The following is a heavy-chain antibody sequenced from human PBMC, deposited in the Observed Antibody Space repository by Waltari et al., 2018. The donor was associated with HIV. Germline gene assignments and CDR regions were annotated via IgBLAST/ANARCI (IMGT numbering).Heavy chain of an antibody. CDR1: GFTFSNYG. CDR3: AKDLWDGYKSPLDY. V-gene: IGHV3-30*18. Sequence: QVQLVESGGGVVQPGRSLRLSCVASGFTFSNYGIHWVRQAPGKGLEWVAVISNDGTNKFYADPVKARFTISRDNSKNTLYLHMNSLRAEDTAVYYCAKDLWDGYKSPLDYWGQGTLVTVSS. J-gene: IGHJ4*02. D-gene: IGHD5-12*01. CDR2: ISNDGTNK.